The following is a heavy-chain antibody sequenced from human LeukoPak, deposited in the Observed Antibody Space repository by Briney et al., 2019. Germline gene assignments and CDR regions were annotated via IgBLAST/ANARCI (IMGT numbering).Heavy chain of an antibody. D-gene: IGHD3-10*01. Sequence: GGSLRLSCAASGFTFSDSWMHWVRQVPGKGLVSVSLIRSDGSVSYYADSVKGRFTISRDNAKNTLYLQMNSLRAEDTAVYYCARDKPMADAFDIWGQGTMVTVSS. J-gene: IGHJ3*02. CDR1: GFTFSDSW. CDR2: IRSDGSVS. V-gene: IGHV3-74*01. CDR3: ARDKPMADAFDI.